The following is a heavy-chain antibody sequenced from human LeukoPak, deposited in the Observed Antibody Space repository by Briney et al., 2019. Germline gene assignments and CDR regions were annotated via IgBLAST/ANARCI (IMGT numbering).Heavy chain of an antibody. CDR3: AKEGGSSWYYFDF. CDR2: ISGSGGST. D-gene: IGHD6-13*01. Sequence: GGSLRLSCAASGITFNIYDMNWVRQAPGKGLEWVSAISGSGGSTYYAVSVKGRFTISRDNSKNTLYLQMNSLRAEDAAVYYCAKEGGSSWYYFDFWGQGTLVIVSS. V-gene: IGHV3-23*01. CDR1: GITFNIYD. J-gene: IGHJ4*02.